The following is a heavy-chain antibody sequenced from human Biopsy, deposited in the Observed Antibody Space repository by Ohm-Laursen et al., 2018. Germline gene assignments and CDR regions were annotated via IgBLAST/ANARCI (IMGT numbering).Heavy chain of an antibody. V-gene: IGHV4-39*01. CDR3: ARHPTGFWFDP. CDR1: GGSISSSTTYY. CDR2: IYNTETT. Sequence: SETLSLTCTVSGGSISSSTTYYWAWLRQPPGKWLEWIGSIYNTETTFYNPSLKSRVTISVDTSTIQFSLKVSSVTAADTALYFCARHPTGFWFDPWGHGTLVTVSS. J-gene: IGHJ5*02.